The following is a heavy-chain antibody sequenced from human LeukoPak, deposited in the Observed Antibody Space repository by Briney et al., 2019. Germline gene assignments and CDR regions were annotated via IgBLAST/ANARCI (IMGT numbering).Heavy chain of an antibody. V-gene: IGHV3-7*01. D-gene: IGHD3-3*01. CDR2: INQDESEK. J-gene: IGHJ4*02. CDR1: GLTFSW. CDR3: TRNFHNDQ. Sequence: GGSLRLSCTASGLTFSWMSWVRQAPGKGLEWVANINQDESEKYYVDSVKGRFTISRDNAKNSLYLQMNSLRAADTAVYYCTRNFHNDQWGQGTLVTVSS.